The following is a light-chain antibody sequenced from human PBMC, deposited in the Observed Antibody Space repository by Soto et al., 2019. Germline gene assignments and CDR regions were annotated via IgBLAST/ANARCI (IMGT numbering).Light chain of an antibody. J-gene: IGKJ2*01. CDR3: QQYGSSPEYT. CDR1: QSVSSSIY. V-gene: IGKV3-20*01. CDR2: GAS. Sequence: EIVLTQSPGTLSLSPGERATLSCRASQSVSSSIYLAWYQQRPGQAPRLLIYGASSRATGIPDRFSGSGSGTDFTLTISRLEPEDFAVYYCQQYGSSPEYTFGQGTKLEIK.